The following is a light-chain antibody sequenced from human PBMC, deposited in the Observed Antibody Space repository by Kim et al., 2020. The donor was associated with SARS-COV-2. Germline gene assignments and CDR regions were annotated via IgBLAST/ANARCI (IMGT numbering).Light chain of an antibody. CDR1: QGVRSN. Sequence: VSPGERATLSCRASQGVRSNLAWYQQKLGQAPKLLIYGASTRHTGIPARFSGSGSGTEFTLTINSLQSEDFAVYYCQHYNNCAITFGQGTRLEIK. CDR2: GAS. CDR3: QHYNNCAIT. J-gene: IGKJ5*01. V-gene: IGKV3D-15*01.